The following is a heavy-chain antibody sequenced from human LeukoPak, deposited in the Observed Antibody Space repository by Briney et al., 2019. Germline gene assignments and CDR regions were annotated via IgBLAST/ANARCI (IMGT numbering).Heavy chain of an antibody. D-gene: IGHD1-7*01. V-gene: IGHV1-8*01. CDR1: GYTFTSYD. J-gene: IGHJ3*02. Sequence: GASVKVSCKASGYTFTSYDINWVRQATRQGLEWMGWMNPNSGNTGYAQKFQGRVTMTRNTPISTAYMELSSLRSEDTAVYYCARDSVSEERYNWNFDAFDIWGQGTMVTVSS. CDR2: MNPNSGNT. CDR3: ARDSVSEERYNWNFDAFDI.